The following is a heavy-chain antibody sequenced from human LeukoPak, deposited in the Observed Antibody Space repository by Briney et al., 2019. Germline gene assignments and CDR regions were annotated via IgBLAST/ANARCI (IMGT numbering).Heavy chain of an antibody. CDR3: VRDRAGPFDY. J-gene: IGHJ4*02. CDR1: GYIFTNYG. Sequence: ASVKVSCKASGYIFTNYGISWVRQAPGQGLEGMGWISVYNGNTNYAQKFQGRVTLTTDTSTSTAYMEVRSLRSDDTAVYYCVRDRAGPFDYWGQGTLVTVSS. V-gene: IGHV1-18*01. D-gene: IGHD6-25*01. CDR2: ISVYNGNT.